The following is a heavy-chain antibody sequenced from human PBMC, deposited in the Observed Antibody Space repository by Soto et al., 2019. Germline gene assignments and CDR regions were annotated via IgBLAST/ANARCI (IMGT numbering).Heavy chain of an antibody. CDR1: GYTFTSYE. Sequence: QVPLVQSGAEVKKPGASVKISCKASGYTFTSYEINWVRQATGQGLEWMGWMNPNTSNTGYAQKFQGRVTMTRNTSISTAYMELSSLRSEDTAVYYCETGTTESDYWGQGTLVTVSS. CDR2: MNPNTSNT. V-gene: IGHV1-8*01. CDR3: ETGTTESDY. D-gene: IGHD1-7*01. J-gene: IGHJ4*02.